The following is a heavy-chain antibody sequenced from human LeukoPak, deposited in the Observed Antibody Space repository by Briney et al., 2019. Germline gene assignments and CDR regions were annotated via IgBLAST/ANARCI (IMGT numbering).Heavy chain of an antibody. V-gene: IGHV3-23*01. Sequence: GGSLRLSCSVSGFSGITFSTYPMNWVRQAPGKGLQWVSTITDTGDRRYYAESVKGRFTVSRDNSKSPVYLQMNSLRAEDTAVYYCARSSGNYWAAPFDYWGQGTLVTVSS. CDR3: ARSSGNYWAAPFDY. CDR2: ITDTGDRR. D-gene: IGHD1-26*01. J-gene: IGHJ4*02. CDR1: GFSGITFSTYP.